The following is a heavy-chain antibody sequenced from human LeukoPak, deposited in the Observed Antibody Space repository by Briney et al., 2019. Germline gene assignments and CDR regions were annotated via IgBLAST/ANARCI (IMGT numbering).Heavy chain of an antibody. CDR1: GFTFSSYA. CDR3: AKDQPRSSMIVVVPTPYYLDY. V-gene: IGHV3-23*01. Sequence: GGSLRLSCAASGFTFSSYAMSWVRQAPGKGLEWVSAISGSGGSTYYADSVKGRFTISRDNSKNTLYLRMNSLRAEDTAVYYCAKDQPRSSMIVVVPTPYYLDYWGQGTLVTVSS. J-gene: IGHJ4*02. D-gene: IGHD3-22*01. CDR2: ISGSGGST.